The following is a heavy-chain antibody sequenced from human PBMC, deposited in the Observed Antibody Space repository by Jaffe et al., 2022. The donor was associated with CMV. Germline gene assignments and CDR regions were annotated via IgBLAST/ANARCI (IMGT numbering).Heavy chain of an antibody. CDR1: GFTFSSYG. D-gene: IGHD2-21*02. CDR2: IWYDGSNK. Sequence: QVQLVESGGGVVQPGRSLRLSCAASGFTFSSYGMHWVRQAPGKGLEWVAVIWYDGSNKYYADSVKGRFTISRDNSKNTLYLQMNSLRAEDTAVYYCAAGEKVTAIPPYYYYYGMDVWGQGTTVTVSS. V-gene: IGHV3-33*01. J-gene: IGHJ6*02. CDR3: AAGEKVTAIPPYYYYYGMDV.